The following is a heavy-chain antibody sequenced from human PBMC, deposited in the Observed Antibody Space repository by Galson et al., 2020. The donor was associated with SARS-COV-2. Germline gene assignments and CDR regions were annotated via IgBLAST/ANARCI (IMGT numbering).Heavy chain of an antibody. CDR3: TTLDSRGSGSSNDF. J-gene: IGHJ4*02. D-gene: IGHD3-10*01. CDR1: GFTFSGSA. Sequence: GGSLRLSCAASGFTFSGSAMHWVRQASGKGLEWVGRIRSKAKSYATAYAASVKGRFTISRDDSKNTAYLQMNSLKNEDTAVYYCTTLDSRGSGSSNDFWGQGTLVTVSS. V-gene: IGHV3-73*01. CDR2: IRSKAKSYAT.